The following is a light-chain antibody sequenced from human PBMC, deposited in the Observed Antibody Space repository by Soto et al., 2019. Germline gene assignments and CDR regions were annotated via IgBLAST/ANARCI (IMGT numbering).Light chain of an antibody. J-gene: IGKJ3*01. CDR3: QQRSNWPPLFT. CDR1: QSVSTN. V-gene: IGKV3-11*01. CDR2: DAS. Sequence: EIVLTQSPATLSLSPGERATLSCRASQSVSTNLAWYQQKPGQAPRLLIYDASNRATGIPARFSGSGSGTDFTLTISSLEPEDFAVYYCQQRSNWPPLFTFGPGTKVDMK.